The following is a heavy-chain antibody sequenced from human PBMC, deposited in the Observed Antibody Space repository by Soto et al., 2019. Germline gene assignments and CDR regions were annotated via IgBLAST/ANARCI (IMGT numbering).Heavy chain of an antibody. J-gene: IGHJ5*02. V-gene: IGHV2-70*01. D-gene: IGHD4-17*01. Sequence: SGPTLVNPTQTLTLTCSFSGFSLTTSGMCVGWIRQPPGKALEWLALIDWDDGKFYSPSLKTRLTISKDTSKNQVVLTMTNMDPVDTATYFCARITQGDYFWLDPWGPGTLVTVSS. CDR1: GFSLTTSGMC. CDR2: IDWDDGK. CDR3: ARITQGDYFWLDP.